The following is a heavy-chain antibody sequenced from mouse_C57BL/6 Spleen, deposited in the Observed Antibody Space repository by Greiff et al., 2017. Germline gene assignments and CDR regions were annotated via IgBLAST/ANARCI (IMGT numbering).Heavy chain of an antibody. CDR1: GFNIKDDY. V-gene: IGHV14-4*01. J-gene: IGHJ4*01. CDR3: SSYYGSRGYAMDY. D-gene: IGHD1-1*01. CDR2: IDPENGDT. Sequence: VQLKQSGAELVRPGASVKLSCTASGFNIKDDYMHWVKQRPEQGLEWIGWIDPENGDTEYASKFQGKATLTADTSSNTAYLQLSSLTSEDTAVYYGSSYYGSRGYAMDYWGQGTSVTVSS.